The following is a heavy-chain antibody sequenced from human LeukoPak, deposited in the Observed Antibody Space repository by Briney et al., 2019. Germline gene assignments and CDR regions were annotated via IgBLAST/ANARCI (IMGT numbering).Heavy chain of an antibody. J-gene: IGHJ4*02. CDR2: IIPIFGTA. CDR3: ARDSGSYMEGIDY. Sequence: ASEKVSCKASGGTFSSYAISWVRQAPGQGLEWMGRIIPIFGTANYAQKFQGRVTITTDESTSTAYMELSSLRSEDTAVYYCARDSGSYMEGIDYWGQGTLVTVSS. V-gene: IGHV1-69*05. D-gene: IGHD1-26*01. CDR1: GGTFSSYA.